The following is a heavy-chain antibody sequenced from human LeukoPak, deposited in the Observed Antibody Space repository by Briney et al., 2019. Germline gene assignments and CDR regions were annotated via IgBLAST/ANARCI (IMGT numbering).Heavy chain of an antibody. CDR2: INHSGST. Sequence: SETLSLTCTVSGDSISNYFWSWIRQPPRKGLEWIGEINHSGSTNYNPSLKSRVTISVDTSKNQFSLKLSSVTAADTAVYYCASWTYYFDYWGQGTLVTVSS. CDR1: GDSISNYF. V-gene: IGHV4-34*01. D-gene: IGHD3/OR15-3a*01. CDR3: ASWTYYFDY. J-gene: IGHJ4*02.